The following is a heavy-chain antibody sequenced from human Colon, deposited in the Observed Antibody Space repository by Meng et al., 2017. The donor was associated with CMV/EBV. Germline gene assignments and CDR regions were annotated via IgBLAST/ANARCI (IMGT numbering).Heavy chain of an antibody. V-gene: IGHV1-2*02. CDR3: VRESWYFDF. D-gene: IGHD6-13*01. CDR2: IYPQDGGT. Sequence: VQLGQSGTEVKKPGASVKVSCKTSGYTLTANHLHWVRQAPGQGLEWMGWIYPQDGGTYFAQKFQDRVTLTRDTSITTAYMELSGLTSDDTAIYYCVRESWYFDFWGEGTLVTVSS. CDR1: GYTLTANH. J-gene: IGHJ4*02.